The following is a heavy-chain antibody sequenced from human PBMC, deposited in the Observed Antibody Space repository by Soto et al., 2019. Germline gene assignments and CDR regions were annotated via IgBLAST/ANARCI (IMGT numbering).Heavy chain of an antibody. J-gene: IGHJ3*02. CDR1: GGSISSSSYY. Sequence: SETLSLTCTVSGGSISSSSYYWGWIRQPPGKGLEWIGSIYYSGSTYYNPSLKSRVTISVDTSKNQFSLKLSSVTAADTAVYYCAAYGDYVLDAFDIWGQGTMVTVSS. CDR3: AAYGDYVLDAFDI. D-gene: IGHD4-17*01. CDR2: IYYSGST. V-gene: IGHV4-39*01.